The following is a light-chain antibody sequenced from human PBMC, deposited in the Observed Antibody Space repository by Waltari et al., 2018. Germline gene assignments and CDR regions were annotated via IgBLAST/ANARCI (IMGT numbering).Light chain of an antibody. V-gene: IGLV4-69*01. J-gene: IGLJ3*02. Sequence: QLVLTQSPSASASLGASVKLTCTLSSGHSTNVIAWLQKRPEKGPRYLMKVNSDGSHNKGDEIPDRFSGSSSGAERYFTISSLQSEDEADYYCQTGGHGTWVFGGGTKLTVL. CDR1: SGHSTNV. CDR3: QTGGHGTWV. CDR2: VNSDGSH.